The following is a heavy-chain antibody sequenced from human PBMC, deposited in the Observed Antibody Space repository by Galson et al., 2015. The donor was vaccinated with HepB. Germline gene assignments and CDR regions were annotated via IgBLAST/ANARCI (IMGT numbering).Heavy chain of an antibody. CDR3: ARDGGIAAAGRHPDY. Sequence: SVKVSCKASGYTFTSYYMHWVRQAPGQGLEWMGIINPSGDSTSYAQKLQGRVTMTRDTSTSTVYMELSSLRSEDTAVYYCARDGGIAAAGRHPDYWGQGTLVTVSS. CDR1: GYTFTSYY. D-gene: IGHD6-13*01. V-gene: IGHV1-46*04. J-gene: IGHJ4*02. CDR2: INPSGDST.